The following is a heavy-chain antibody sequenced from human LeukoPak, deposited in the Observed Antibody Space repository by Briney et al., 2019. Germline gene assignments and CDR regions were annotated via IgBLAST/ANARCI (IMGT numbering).Heavy chain of an antibody. Sequence: SETLSLTCTVSGGSISSYYWSWIRQPPGKGLEWIGCIYYSGSTNYNPSLKSRVTISVDTSKNQFSLKLSSVTAADTAVYYCARLPGELLRTYYYYMDVWGKGTTVTVSS. CDR1: GGSISSYY. J-gene: IGHJ6*03. V-gene: IGHV4-59*08. CDR2: IYYSGST. D-gene: IGHD1-26*01. CDR3: ARLPGELLRTYYYYMDV.